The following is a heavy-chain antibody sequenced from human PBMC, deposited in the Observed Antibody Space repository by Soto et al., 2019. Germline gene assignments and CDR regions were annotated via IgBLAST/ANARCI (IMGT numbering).Heavy chain of an antibody. Sequence: PSETLSLTFAVYSGSFSCYYWSRIRQPPGKGLEWIGEISQSGNTNYSPSLKSRVSISIDTSKKQFSLNLASVSAAETAVYYCARAPKVSGSSQTRPDFWGQGTLVTVSS. V-gene: IGHV4-34*01. D-gene: IGHD6-6*01. CDR2: ISQSGNT. J-gene: IGHJ4*02. CDR3: ARAPKVSGSSQTRPDF. CDR1: SGSFSCYY.